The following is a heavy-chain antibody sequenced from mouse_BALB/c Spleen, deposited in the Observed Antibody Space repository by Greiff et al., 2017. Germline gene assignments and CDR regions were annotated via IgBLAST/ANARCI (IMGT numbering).Heavy chain of an antibody. V-gene: IGHV5-4*02. CDR1: GFTFSDYY. CDR2: ISDGGSYT. Sequence: EVKVEESGGGLVKPGGSLKLSCAASGFTFSDYYMYWVRQTPEKRLEWVATISDGGSYTYYPDSVKGRFTISRDNAKNNLYLQMSSLKSEDTAMYYCARGYYDSFAYWGQGTLVTVSA. J-gene: IGHJ3*01. D-gene: IGHD2-4*01. CDR3: ARGYYDSFAY.